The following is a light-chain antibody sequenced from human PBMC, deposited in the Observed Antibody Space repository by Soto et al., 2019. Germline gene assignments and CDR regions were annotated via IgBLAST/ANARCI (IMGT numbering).Light chain of an antibody. CDR1: QSVSSSY. CDR3: QQYGSSRRT. Sequence: EIVLTQSPATLSLSPGERATLSCRASQSVSSSYLAWYQQKPGQAPRLLIYGASSRATGIPDRFSGSGSGTDFTLTISRLEPEDFAVYYCQQYGSSRRTFGQGTVVDI. CDR2: GAS. J-gene: IGKJ1*01. V-gene: IGKV3-20*01.